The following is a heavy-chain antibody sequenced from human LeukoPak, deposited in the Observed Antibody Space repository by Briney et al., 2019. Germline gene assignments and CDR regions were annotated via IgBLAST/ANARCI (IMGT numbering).Heavy chain of an antibody. CDR3: ARPSGWYVSYYYYGMDV. Sequence: ASVKVSCKASGYTFTSYAMNWVRQAPGQGLEWMGWINTNTGNPTYGQGFTGRFVFSLDTSVSTAYLQISSLKAEDTAVYYCARPSGWYVSYYYYGMDVWGQGTTVTVSS. J-gene: IGHJ6*02. CDR2: INTNTGNP. D-gene: IGHD6-19*01. CDR1: GYTFTSYA. V-gene: IGHV7-4-1*02.